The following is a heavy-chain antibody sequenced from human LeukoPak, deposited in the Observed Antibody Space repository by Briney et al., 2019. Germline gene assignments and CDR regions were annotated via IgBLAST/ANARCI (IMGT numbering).Heavy chain of an antibody. CDR3: ARDDTYYDFWAVHSSRYFDL. CDR2: ISGYNGKT. Sequence: ASVKVSCKASGYTFTSYGISWVRQAPGQGLEWMGWISGYNGKTNHAQKFQGRVTMTTGTPTSTAYMELRSLRSDDTAVYYCARDDTYYDFWAVHSSRYFDLWGRGTLVTVSS. J-gene: IGHJ2*01. V-gene: IGHV1-18*01. D-gene: IGHD3-3*01. CDR1: GYTFTSYG.